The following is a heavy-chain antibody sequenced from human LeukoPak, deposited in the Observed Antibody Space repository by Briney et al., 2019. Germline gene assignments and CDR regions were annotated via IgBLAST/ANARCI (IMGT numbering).Heavy chain of an antibody. CDR3: AKDWGY. Sequence: QNGGSLRLSCAASGFTFTNYAMSWVRQAPGKGLEWVSGMSGRGVSTYYADSVKGRFTISSDNSKNTLYLQMNSLRAEDTAVYYCAKDWGYWGQGTLVTVSS. J-gene: IGHJ4*02. CDR2: MSGRGVST. CDR1: GFTFTNYA. V-gene: IGHV3-23*01. D-gene: IGHD3-16*01.